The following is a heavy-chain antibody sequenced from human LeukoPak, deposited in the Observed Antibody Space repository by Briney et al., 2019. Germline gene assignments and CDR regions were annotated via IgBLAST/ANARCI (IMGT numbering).Heavy chain of an antibody. V-gene: IGHV1-18*04. J-gene: IGHJ4*02. CDR2: ISAYNGNT. CDR1: GYTFTGYY. CDR3: ARDLVAATPGYFDY. D-gene: IGHD2-15*01. Sequence: VASVKVSCKASGYTFTGYYMHWVRQAPGQGLEWMGWISAYNGNTNYARKLQGRVTMTTDTSSTTAYMELRSLRSDDTAVYYCARDLVAATPGYFDYWGQGTLVTVSS.